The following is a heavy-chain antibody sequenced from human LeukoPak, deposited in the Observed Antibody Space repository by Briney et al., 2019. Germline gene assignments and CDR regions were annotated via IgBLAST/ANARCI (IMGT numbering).Heavy chain of an antibody. J-gene: IGHJ4*02. Sequence: GGSLRLSCAASGFNVSNNYMNWVRQAPGKGLEWVSVIFSSGPTYYADSVKGRFTISRDTSKNALYLQMNSLRAEDTAVYYCAKAHCSSTSCSRADNWGQGTLVTVSS. CDR1: GFNVSNNY. D-gene: IGHD2-2*01. CDR3: AKAHCSSTSCSRADN. CDR2: IFSSGPT. V-gene: IGHV3-53*01.